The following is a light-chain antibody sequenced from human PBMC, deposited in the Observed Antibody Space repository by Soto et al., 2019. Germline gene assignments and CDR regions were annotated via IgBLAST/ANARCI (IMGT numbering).Light chain of an antibody. J-gene: IGKJ2*01. Sequence: EIVLTQSPGTLSLSPGDRATLSCRTSQSVSSSYLAWYQQKPGQAPRLLIYGASRRATGSPDRFSGSGSGTDFTLTISRLEPEDLAVYFCQQYASSSYPFGQGTKLEIK. CDR2: GAS. CDR3: QQYASSSYP. V-gene: IGKV3-20*01. CDR1: QSVSSSY.